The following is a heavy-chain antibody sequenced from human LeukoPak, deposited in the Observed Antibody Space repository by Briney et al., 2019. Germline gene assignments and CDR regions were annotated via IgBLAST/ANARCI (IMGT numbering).Heavy chain of an antibody. CDR1: GGSVSSGSYY. V-gene: IGHV4-61*01. J-gene: IGHJ4*02. CDR2: IYDSGST. D-gene: IGHD3-22*01. CDR3: ARDPSGYFNY. Sequence: SETLSLTCTVSGGSVSSGSYYCSWIRQPPGKGLEWIGYIYDSGSTNYNPSLKSRVTISVDTSKNQFSLKLSSVTAADTAVYYCARDPSGYFNYWGQGTLVTVSS.